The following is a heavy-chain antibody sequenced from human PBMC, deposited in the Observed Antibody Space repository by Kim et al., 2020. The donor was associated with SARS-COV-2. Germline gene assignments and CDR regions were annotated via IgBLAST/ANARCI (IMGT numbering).Heavy chain of an antibody. J-gene: IGHJ4*02. CDR1: GFTFSSYS. CDR3: ARAKSWNYCFDY. D-gene: IGHD1-7*01. CDR2: ISSSSSYI. V-gene: IGHV3-21*01. Sequence: GGSLRLSCAASGFTFSSYSMNWVRQAPGKGLEWVSSISSSSSYIYYADSVKGRFTISRDNAKNSLYLQMNSLRAEDTAVYYCARAKSWNYCFDYWGQGTLVTVSS.